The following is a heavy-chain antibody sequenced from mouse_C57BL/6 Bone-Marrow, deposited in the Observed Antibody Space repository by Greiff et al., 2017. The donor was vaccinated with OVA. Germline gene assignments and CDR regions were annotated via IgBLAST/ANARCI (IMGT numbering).Heavy chain of an antibody. CDR2: IDPENGDT. CDR3: TSYGNFDD. Sequence: VQLKQSGAELVRPGASVKLSCTASGFNIKDDYMHWVKQRPEQGLEWIGWIDPENGDTEYASKFQGKATITADTPSNTAYLQLSSLTSEDTAVYYCTSYGNFDDWGQGTTLTVSS. D-gene: IGHD2-1*01. J-gene: IGHJ2*01. CDR1: GFNIKDDY. V-gene: IGHV14-4*01.